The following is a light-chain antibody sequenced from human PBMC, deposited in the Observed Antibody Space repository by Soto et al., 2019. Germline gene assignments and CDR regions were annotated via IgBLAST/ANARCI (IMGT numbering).Light chain of an antibody. CDR2: HAS. CDR1: QSISRW. V-gene: IGKV1-5*02. Sequence: DFQMTKFPFTLSASAADRVTIICRASQSISRWLAWYQQKPGTAPKLLIYHASTLESGVPSRFSGSGSGTEFTLTSSGLQPDDFATYYCQQDMSCSFGQGTKVDIK. J-gene: IGKJ1*01. CDR3: QQDMSCS.